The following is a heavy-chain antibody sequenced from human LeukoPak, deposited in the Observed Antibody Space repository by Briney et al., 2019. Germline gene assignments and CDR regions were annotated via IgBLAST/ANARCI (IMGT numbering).Heavy chain of an antibody. CDR1: GFTFSSYG. CDR3: AKDGGGGYCSSTSCYYTSFDY. Sequence: GGSLRLSCAASGFTFSSYGMHWVRQAPGKGLEWVAVISYDGSNKYYADSVKGRFTISRENSKNTLYLQMNSLRAEDTAVYYCAKDGGGGYCSSTSCYYTSFDYWGQGTLVTVSS. V-gene: IGHV3-30*18. CDR2: ISYDGSNK. D-gene: IGHD2-2*01. J-gene: IGHJ4*02.